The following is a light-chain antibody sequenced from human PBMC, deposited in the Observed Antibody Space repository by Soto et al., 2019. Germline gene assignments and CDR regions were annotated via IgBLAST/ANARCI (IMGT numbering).Light chain of an antibody. CDR2: DNN. J-gene: IGLJ3*02. Sequence: QAVVTQPPSVSAAPGQKVTISCSGSSSNIGNNYVSWYQQLPGTAPKFLIYDNNKRPSRIPDRFSGSKSGASATLDITGLQTGDEADYYCGTWDSSLGAWVFGGGTKLTVL. CDR3: GTWDSSLGAWV. CDR1: SSNIGNNY. V-gene: IGLV1-51*01.